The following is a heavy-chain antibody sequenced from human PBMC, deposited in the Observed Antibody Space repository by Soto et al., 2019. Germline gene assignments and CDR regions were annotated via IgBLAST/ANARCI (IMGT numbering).Heavy chain of an antibody. CDR1: GFTFSSYA. V-gene: IGHV3-64D*06. CDR3: AASRITMIVVARKHDY. D-gene: IGHD3-22*01. Sequence: GGSLRLSCSASGFTFSSYAMHWVRQAPGKGLEYVSAISSNGGSTYYADSVKGRFTISRDNSKNTLYLQMSSLRAEDTAVYYCAASRITMIVVARKHDYWGHGTLVTVSS. J-gene: IGHJ4*01. CDR2: ISSNGGST.